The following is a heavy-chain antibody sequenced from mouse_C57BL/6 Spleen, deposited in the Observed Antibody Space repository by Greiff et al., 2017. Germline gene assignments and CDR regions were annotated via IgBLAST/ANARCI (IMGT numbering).Heavy chain of an antibody. CDR2: IDPNSGGT. CDR3: ARSYYYGSSYGTWFAY. D-gene: IGHD1-1*01. Sequence: QVQLKQPGAELVKPGASVKLSCKASGYTFTSYWMHWVKQRPGRGLEWIGRIDPNSGGTKSNEKFKSKATLTVDKPSSTAYMQLSSLTSEDSAVYYCARSYYYGSSYGTWFAYWGQGTLVTVSA. CDR1: GYTFTSYW. J-gene: IGHJ3*01. V-gene: IGHV1-72*01.